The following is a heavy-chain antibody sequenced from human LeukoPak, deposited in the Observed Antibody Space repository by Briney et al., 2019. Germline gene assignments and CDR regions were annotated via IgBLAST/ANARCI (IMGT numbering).Heavy chain of an antibody. V-gene: IGHV1-69*06. D-gene: IGHD3-10*01. CDR1: GGTFSNYV. Sequence: SVKVSCKASGGTFSNYVISWVRQAPGQGLEWMGGIIPIFGTTSYAQKFQGRVTINADKSTSTVYIELSSLRSEDTAVYYCARTRFPYYRLSVADYYHMDVWGKGTTVTVSS. CDR2: IIPIFGTT. CDR3: ARTRFPYYRLSVADYYHMDV. J-gene: IGHJ6*03.